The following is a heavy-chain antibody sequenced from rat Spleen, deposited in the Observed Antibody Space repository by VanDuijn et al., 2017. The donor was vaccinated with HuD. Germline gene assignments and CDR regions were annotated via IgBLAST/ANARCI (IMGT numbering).Heavy chain of an antibody. CDR1: GFTFSDYY. D-gene: IGHD4-5*01. J-gene: IGHJ4*01. CDR3: ARHGRGKTTYYYVMDA. CDR2: ITNASGGT. Sequence: EVQLVESGGGLVQPGRSLKLSCAASGFTFSDYYMAWIRQAPGKGLEWVASITNASGGTHYPDSVKGRFTISRDVAKSTLYLQVDSLKSEDTATYYCARHGRGKTTYYYVMDAWGQGVSVTVSS. V-gene: IGHV5-25*01.